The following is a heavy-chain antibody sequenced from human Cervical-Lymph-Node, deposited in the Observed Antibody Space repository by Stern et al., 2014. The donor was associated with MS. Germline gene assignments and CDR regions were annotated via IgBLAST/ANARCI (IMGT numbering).Heavy chain of an antibody. CDR2: ISYDGYNK. CDR1: GFTFSNYA. J-gene: IGHJ4*02. CDR3: ATIPSGLVGY. Sequence: VQLVESGGGVVQPGRSLRLSCAASGFTFSNYAMHWVRQAPGKGLEWVAIISYDGYNKYYADSVKGRFTISRDNSKNTLFLQMNSLRADDTAVFYCATIPSGLVGYWGQGTLVTVSS. V-gene: IGHV3-30*04. D-gene: IGHD1-26*01.